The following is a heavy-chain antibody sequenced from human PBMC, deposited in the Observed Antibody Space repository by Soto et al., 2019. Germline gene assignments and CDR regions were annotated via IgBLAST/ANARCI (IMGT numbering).Heavy chain of an antibody. D-gene: IGHD3-9*01. V-gene: IGHV1-3*01. CDR3: AREGGSYYDISNWFDP. CDR1: GYTFTSYA. J-gene: IGHJ5*02. CDR2: INAGNGNT. Sequence: QVQLVQSGAEVKKPGAPVKVSCKASGYTFTSYAMHWVLQAPGQRLEWMGWINAGNGNTKYSQKFQGRVTITRDTSASTAYMELSSLRSEDTAVYYCAREGGSYYDISNWFDPWGQGTLVTVSS.